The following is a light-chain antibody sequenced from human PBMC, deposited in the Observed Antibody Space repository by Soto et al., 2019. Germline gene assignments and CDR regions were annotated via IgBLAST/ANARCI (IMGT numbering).Light chain of an antibody. J-gene: IGLJ1*01. CDR3: CSYAGRSTPYV. V-gene: IGLV2-18*02. CDR1: STDFVSYNR. Sequence: SALTQPPSVSGSPGQSVTISCTGTSTDFVSYNRVSWYQQPPGTAPKLIIYEASNRPSGVPDRFSGSKSGNTASLTISGLQAADEADYFCCSYAGRSTPYVFGTGTKVTVL. CDR2: EAS.